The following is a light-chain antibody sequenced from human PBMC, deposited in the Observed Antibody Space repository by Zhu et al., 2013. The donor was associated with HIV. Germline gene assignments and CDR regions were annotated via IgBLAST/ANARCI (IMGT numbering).Light chain of an antibody. J-gene: IGLJ3*02. CDR2: EVN. Sequence: QSALTQPPSASGSPGQSVTISCTGTSSDVGGFNYVSWFQQHPGKAPKLMIYEVNKRPSGVPDRFSGSKSGNTASLTISGLQAEDEADYYCVSYRTVGTFLFGGGTRLTVL. CDR1: SSDVGGFNY. CDR3: VSYRTVGTFL. V-gene: IGLV2-8*01.